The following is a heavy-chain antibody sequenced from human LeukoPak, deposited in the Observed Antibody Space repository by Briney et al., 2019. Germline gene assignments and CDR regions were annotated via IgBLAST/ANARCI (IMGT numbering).Heavy chain of an antibody. Sequence: ASVKVSCKASGGTFSSYAISWVRQAPRQGLEWMGWINAGNGNTKYSQKFQGRVTITRDTSASTAYMELSSLRSEDTAVYYCARGRPLYSGSYYYYGMDVWGQGTTVTVSS. CDR1: GGTFSSYA. J-gene: IGHJ6*02. D-gene: IGHD1-26*01. V-gene: IGHV1-3*01. CDR2: INAGNGNT. CDR3: ARGRPLYSGSYYYYGMDV.